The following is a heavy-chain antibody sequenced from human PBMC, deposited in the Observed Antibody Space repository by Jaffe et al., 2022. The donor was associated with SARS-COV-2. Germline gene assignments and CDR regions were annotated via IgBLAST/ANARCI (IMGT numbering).Heavy chain of an antibody. CDR3: ARDGIPAVGAFDFDY. CDR2: ISYDGSTK. D-gene: IGHD6-13*01. CDR1: GFTFSAYP. J-gene: IGHJ4*02. Sequence: QVQLVESGGGVVQPGMSLTLSCAASGFTFSAYPIHWVRQAPGKGLEWVAVISYDGSTKYFTDSVKGRFAISRDNSNNALYLQMNSLRVEDTALYYCARDGIPAVGAFDFDYWGQGTLVTVSS. V-gene: IGHV3-30*09.